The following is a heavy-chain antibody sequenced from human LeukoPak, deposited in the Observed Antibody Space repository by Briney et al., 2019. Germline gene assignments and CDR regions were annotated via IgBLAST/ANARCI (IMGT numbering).Heavy chain of an antibody. Sequence: GGSLRLSCAASGFTFSSYAMHWVRQAPGKGLEYVSAISSNGGRTYYANSVKGRFTISRDNSKNTLYLQMGSLRAEDMAVYYCARGEYSGSEGIPFDIWGQGTMVTVSS. J-gene: IGHJ3*02. D-gene: IGHD5-12*01. V-gene: IGHV3-64*01. CDR1: GFTFSSYA. CDR2: ISSNGGRT. CDR3: ARGEYSGSEGIPFDI.